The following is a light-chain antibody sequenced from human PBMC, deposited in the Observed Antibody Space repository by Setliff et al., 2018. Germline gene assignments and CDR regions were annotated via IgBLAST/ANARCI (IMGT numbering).Light chain of an antibody. CDR2: DND. CDR3: GVWDNGLSIGGL. CDR1: GSNIGKNY. V-gene: IGLV1-51*01. Sequence: QSVLTQPPSVSAAPGQRVTISRSGSGSNIGKNYVSWYQQLPGKVPKLLIYDNDKRPSGVPDRFSGSKSGTSATLGITGLQTGDEADYYCGVWDNGLSIGGLFGTGTKVTVL. J-gene: IGLJ1*01.